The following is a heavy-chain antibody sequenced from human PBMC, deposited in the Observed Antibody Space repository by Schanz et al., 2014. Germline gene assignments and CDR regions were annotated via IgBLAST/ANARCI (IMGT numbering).Heavy chain of an antibody. J-gene: IGHJ6*02. Sequence: EGQLAESGGGLVQPGGSLRLSCAVSGFTVSSNHMSWVRQAPGKGLEWVSVIYSGIGAYYADSVKGRFTISRDNSENTLYLQMNSLSADDTDVFYCAKGMGYCSGGTCYDYYYYGLDVWGQGTTVTVSS. CDR3: AKGMGYCSGGTCYDYYYYGLDV. V-gene: IGHV3-66*01. CDR1: GFTVSSNH. D-gene: IGHD2-15*01. CDR2: IYSGIGA.